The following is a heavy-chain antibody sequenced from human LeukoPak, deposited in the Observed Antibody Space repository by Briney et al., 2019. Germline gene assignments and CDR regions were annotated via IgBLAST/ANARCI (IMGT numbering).Heavy chain of an antibody. CDR1: GGSISSSSYY. Sequence: SETLSLTCTVSGGSISSSSYYWGWIRQPPGKGLEWIASIDYSGSTYYNTSLKSRVSISVDTSKNQFSLKLNSVTAADTGVYYCARHRMTMIRSPLDYYSYYYMDVWGKGTTVTISS. J-gene: IGHJ6*03. V-gene: IGHV4-39*01. D-gene: IGHD3-10*01. CDR2: IDYSGST. CDR3: ARHRMTMIRSPLDYYSYYYMDV.